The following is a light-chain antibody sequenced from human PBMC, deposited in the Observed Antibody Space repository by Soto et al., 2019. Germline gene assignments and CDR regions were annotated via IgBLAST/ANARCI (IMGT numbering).Light chain of an antibody. CDR2: KAS. Sequence: IQLTQSPSTLSASAGDRVTITRRVSQTLNGWLAWYQHKPGNAPKLLIFKASNLQSGVPSRFSGSGSGTEFTLTISSLQPDDSATYYCQQYNNYAFNFGPGTKVEIK. J-gene: IGKJ3*01. CDR3: QQYNNYAFN. V-gene: IGKV1-5*03. CDR1: QTLNGW.